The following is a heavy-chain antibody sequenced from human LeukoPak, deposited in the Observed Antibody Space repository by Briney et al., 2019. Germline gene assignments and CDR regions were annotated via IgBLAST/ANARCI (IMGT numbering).Heavy chain of an antibody. CDR1: GGTFSSYA. D-gene: IGHD5-18*01. V-gene: IGHV1-69*13. J-gene: IGHJ4*02. CDR3: AGGYSYGPTDFDY. Sequence: ASVKVSCKASGGTFSSYAISWVRQAPGQGFEWMGGIIPIFGTANYAQKFQGRVTITADESTSTAYMELSSLRSEDTAVYYCAGGYSYGPTDFDYWGQGTLVTVSS. CDR2: IIPIFGTA.